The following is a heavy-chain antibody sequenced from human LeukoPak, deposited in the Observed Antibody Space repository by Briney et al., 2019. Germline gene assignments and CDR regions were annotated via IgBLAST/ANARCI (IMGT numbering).Heavy chain of an antibody. CDR2: IEQDGSEE. J-gene: IGHJ4*02. D-gene: IGHD7-27*01. CDR1: GFIFSDYW. V-gene: IGHV3-7*05. CDR3: ARDLGITY. Sequence: GGSLRLSCAASGFIFSDYWMNWVRQAPGKGLEWVANIEQDGSEEYYVDSVKGRFTISRDNAKNSLYLQMNSLRAEDTAVYYCARDLGITYWGQGTLVTVSS.